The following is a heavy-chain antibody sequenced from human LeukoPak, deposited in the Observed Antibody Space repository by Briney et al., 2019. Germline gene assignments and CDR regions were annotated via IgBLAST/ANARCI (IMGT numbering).Heavy chain of an antibody. Sequence: PGGSLRLSCAASGFTFSSYAMGWVRQAPGKGLEWVSAISGSGGSTYYADSVKGRFAISRDNSKNTLYLQMNSLRAEDTAVYYCAKDPIVVVVAALYYYGMDVWGKGTTVTVSS. V-gene: IGHV3-23*01. CDR1: GFTFSSYA. CDR3: AKDPIVVVVAALYYYGMDV. J-gene: IGHJ6*04. CDR2: ISGSGGST. D-gene: IGHD2-15*01.